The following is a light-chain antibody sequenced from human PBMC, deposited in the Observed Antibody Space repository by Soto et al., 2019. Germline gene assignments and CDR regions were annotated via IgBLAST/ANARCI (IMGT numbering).Light chain of an antibody. CDR1: SSDVGSYNL. CDR2: EVS. Sequence: QSALTQPASVSGSPGQSITISCTGTSSDVGSYNLVSWYQQHPGKAPKLMIYEVSKRPSGVSDRFSGCKSGNTASLTISGLQAEDEADYYCCSYAGSPYVFGTGTNHRP. V-gene: IGLV2-23*02. J-gene: IGLJ1*01. CDR3: CSYAGSPYV.